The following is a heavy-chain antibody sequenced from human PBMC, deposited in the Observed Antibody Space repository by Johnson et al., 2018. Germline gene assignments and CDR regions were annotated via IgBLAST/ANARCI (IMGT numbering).Heavy chain of an antibody. D-gene: IGHD1-7*01. CDR3: ARDGGRWNYPCFQH. V-gene: IGHV3-11*04. CDR2: ISSSGSTI. J-gene: IGHJ1*01. CDR1: GFTFSDYY. Sequence: QVQLVESGGGVVQPGRSLRLSCAASGFTFSDYYMSWIRQAPGKGLEWVSSISSSGSTIYYADSVKSRFTISRDNAKNSLYLQMNSLGAEDTAVYYCARDGGRWNYPCFQHWGQGTLVTVSS.